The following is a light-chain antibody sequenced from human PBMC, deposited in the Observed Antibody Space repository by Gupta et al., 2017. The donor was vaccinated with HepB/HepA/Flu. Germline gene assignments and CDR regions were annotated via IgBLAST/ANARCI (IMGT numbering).Light chain of an antibody. CDR3: MIWPSNAHYV. CDR2: YYVDSDN. Sequence: QPVLTQPPSSSAPPGESARLTCTLPSDINVGSYNIYWYQQKPGRTPRYLLYYYVDSDNVQGSGVPSRFSGDKDSSATTGSFIIAGLQSDDEAYYYCMIWPSNAHYVFAVGTNLTVL. J-gene: IGLJ2*01. CDR1: SDINVGSYN. V-gene: IGLV5-37*01.